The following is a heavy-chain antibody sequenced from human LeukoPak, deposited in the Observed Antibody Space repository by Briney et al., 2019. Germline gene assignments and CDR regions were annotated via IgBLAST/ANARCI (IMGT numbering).Heavy chain of an antibody. CDR3: AKDPRSLRGDWFDP. CDR2: ISGSGGST. CDR1: GFTFVNYA. D-gene: IGHD4-17*01. V-gene: IGHV3-23*01. J-gene: IGHJ5*02. Sequence: PGGSLRLSCAASGFTFVNYAMSWVRQAPGKGLEWVSAISGSGGSTYYADSVKGRFTISRDNSKNTLYLQMNSLRAEDTAVYYCAKDPRSLRGDWFDPWGQGTLVTVSS.